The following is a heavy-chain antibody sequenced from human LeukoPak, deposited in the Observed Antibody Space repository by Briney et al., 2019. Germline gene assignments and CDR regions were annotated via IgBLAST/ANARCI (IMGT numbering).Heavy chain of an antibody. V-gene: IGHV3-23*01. D-gene: IGHD2-15*01. CDR1: GFSFTTYA. J-gene: IGHJ4*02. CDR3: AKSPLEYCSGGSCYLYFDY. CDR2: ISGSGGST. Sequence: GGSLRLSCEASGFSFTTYAMGWVRQAPGKGLEWVSTISGSGGSTYYADFVKGRLTISRDNSKNTLYLHMNSLTVEDTAVYYCAKSPLEYCSGGSCYLYFDYWGQGTLVTVSS.